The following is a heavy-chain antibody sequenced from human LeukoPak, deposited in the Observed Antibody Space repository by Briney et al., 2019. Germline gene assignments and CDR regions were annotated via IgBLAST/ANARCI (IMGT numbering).Heavy chain of an antibody. D-gene: IGHD5-18*01. CDR2: IWYGGSNK. CDR3: AKDVDGGYSDGPTFDY. Sequence: GGSLRLSCAAPGFTFSSLGMHWVRQAPGKGLEWVTFIWYGGSNKYYPHSVQGPFTIARDNSKNALYPLMNSLRAEDTAVYYRAKDVDGGYSDGPTFDYWGQGTLVTVSS. V-gene: IGHV3-30*02. CDR1: GFTFSSLG. J-gene: IGHJ4*02.